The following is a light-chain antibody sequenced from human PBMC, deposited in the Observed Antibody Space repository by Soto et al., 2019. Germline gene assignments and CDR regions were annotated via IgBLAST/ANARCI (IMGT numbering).Light chain of an antibody. J-gene: IGKJ3*01. CDR1: QEISNY. CDR2: DAS. CDR3: KQYVNQPPFT. V-gene: IGKV1-33*01. Sequence: DIQMTQSPSSLSASVGDRVTITCQASQEISNYVNWYQQKTGKAPKLLIYDASNLETGVPSMFIGSGSWTDCTFTNRRLQYEPIASYYWKQYVNQPPFTFGPGTKVDIK.